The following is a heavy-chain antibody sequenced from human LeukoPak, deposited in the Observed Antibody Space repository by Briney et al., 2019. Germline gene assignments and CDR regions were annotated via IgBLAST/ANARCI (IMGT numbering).Heavy chain of an antibody. CDR2: ISWDGGIT. V-gene: IGHV3-43*01. CDR3: AKDIRADYVWGSYRFDY. J-gene: IGHJ4*02. D-gene: IGHD3-16*02. Sequence: GGSLRLSCAASGFTFHHYSMHWVRQPPGKGLEWVSLISWDGGITYYADSVRGRFTISRDNSKNSLYLQMNSLRAEDTALYYCAKDIRADYVWGSYRFDYWGQGTLVTVSS. CDR1: GFTFHHYS.